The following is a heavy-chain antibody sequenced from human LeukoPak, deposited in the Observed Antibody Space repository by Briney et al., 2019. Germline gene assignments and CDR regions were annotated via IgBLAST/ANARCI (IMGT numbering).Heavy chain of an antibody. CDR3: ARDLTDPGFDY. CDR2: ISSSSSYI. Sequence: GGSLRLSCAASGFTFSSYEMNWVRQAPGKGLEWVSYISSSSSYIYYADSVKGRFTISRDNAKNSLYLQMNSLRAEDTAVYYCARDLTDPGFDYWGQGTLVTVSS. CDR1: GFTFSSYE. J-gene: IGHJ4*02. V-gene: IGHV3-21*05.